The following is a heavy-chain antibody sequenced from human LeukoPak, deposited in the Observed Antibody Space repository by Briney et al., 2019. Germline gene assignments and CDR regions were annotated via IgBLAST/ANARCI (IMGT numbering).Heavy chain of an antibody. V-gene: IGHV1-69*04. Sequence: SVKVSCKASGGTFSSYAISWVRQAPGQGLEWMGRIIPILGIANYAQKFQGRVTITADKSTSTAYMEQSSLRSEDTAVYYCARDVGIVVVPAAPDYWGQGTLVTVSS. J-gene: IGHJ4*02. CDR2: IIPILGIA. D-gene: IGHD2-2*01. CDR3: ARDVGIVVVPAAPDY. CDR1: GGTFSSYA.